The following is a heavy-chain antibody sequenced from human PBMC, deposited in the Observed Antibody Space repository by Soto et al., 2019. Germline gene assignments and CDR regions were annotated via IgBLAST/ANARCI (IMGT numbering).Heavy chain of an antibody. CDR1: GGSISSYY. V-gene: IGHV4-59*08. J-gene: IGHJ4*02. D-gene: IGHD3-22*01. CDR2: IYYSGST. Sequence: SETLSLTCTVSGGSISSYYWSWIRQPPGKGLEWIGYIYYSGSTNYNPSLKSRVTISVDTSKNQFSLKLSSVTAADTAVYYCARHMRGPMIVVVSGEYWGQGTLVTVSS. CDR3: ARHMRGPMIVVVSGEY.